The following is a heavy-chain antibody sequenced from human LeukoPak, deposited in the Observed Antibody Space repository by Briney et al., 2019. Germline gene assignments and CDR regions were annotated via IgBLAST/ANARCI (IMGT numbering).Heavy chain of an antibody. CDR1: GFTFSSYS. D-gene: IGHD2-21*02. J-gene: IGHJ3*02. CDR2: ISSSSSYI. CDR3: ARDGRCGGDCSGVRADAFDI. Sequence: GGSLRLSCAASGFTFSSYSMNWVRQAPGKGLEWVSSISSSSSYIYYADSVKSRFTISRDNAKNSLYLQMNSLRAEDTAVYYCARDGRCGGDCSGVRADAFDIWGQGTMVTVSS. V-gene: IGHV3-21*01.